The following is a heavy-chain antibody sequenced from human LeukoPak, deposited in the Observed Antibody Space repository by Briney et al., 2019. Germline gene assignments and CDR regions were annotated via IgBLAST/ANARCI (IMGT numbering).Heavy chain of an antibody. V-gene: IGHV3-30*04. J-gene: IGHJ4*02. D-gene: IGHD5-24*01. CDR2: ISHDGSNK. CDR3: ATGGWRQIGAGYFDY. Sequence: GGSLRLSCAASGFTFSSYAMHWVRQAPGKGLEWVALISHDGSNKYYADSVEGRFTISRDNSKNTLYLQMNSLRAEDTAVYYCATGGWRQIGAGYFDYWGQGTLVTVSS. CDR1: GFTFSSYA.